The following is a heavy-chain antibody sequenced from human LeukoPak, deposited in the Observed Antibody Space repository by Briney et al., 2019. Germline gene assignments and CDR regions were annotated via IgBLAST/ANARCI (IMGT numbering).Heavy chain of an antibody. CDR2: ITCGGDDK. CDR1: GFTFRNYA. D-gene: IGHD3-10*01. J-gene: IGHJ4*02. Sequence: GGSLRLSCAASGFTFRNYAMHWVRQAPGKGLEWVAFITCGGDDKYYADSVKGRFTISRDNSKNTLYLQMNSLRAEDTAVYYCAKDEPGSYSPSDYWGQGTLVTASA. CDR3: AKDEPGSYSPSDY. V-gene: IGHV3-30*18.